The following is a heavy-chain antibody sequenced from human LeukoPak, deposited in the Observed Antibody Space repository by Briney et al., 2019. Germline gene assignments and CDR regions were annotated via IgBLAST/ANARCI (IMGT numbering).Heavy chain of an antibody. V-gene: IGHV3-23*01. D-gene: IGHD2-15*01. J-gene: IGHJ4*02. CDR1: GFTFSSYA. CDR3: ALLGCSGGSCYGRYYFDY. Sequence: GGSLRLSCAASGFTFSSYAMSWVRQAQGTGLEWVSAISGSGGSTYCADSVKGRFTISRDNSKNTLYLQMNSLRAEDTAVYYCALLGCSGGSCYGRYYFDYWGQGTLVTVSS. CDR2: ISGSGGST.